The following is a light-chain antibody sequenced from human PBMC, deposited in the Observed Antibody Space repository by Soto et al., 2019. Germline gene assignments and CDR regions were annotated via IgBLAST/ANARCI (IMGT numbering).Light chain of an antibody. CDR3: QTWGTGMVI. CDR1: SGHSNSA. CDR2: LNRDGSH. V-gene: IGLV4-69*01. J-gene: IGLJ2*01. Sequence: QSVLTQSPSASASLGASVKLTCTLSSGHSNSAIAWHQQQPEKGPRYLMKLNRDGSHSTGDGIPNRSSGSSSGAERYLTISCLQPEDKADYSCQTWGTGMVIFGGGTKLTAL.